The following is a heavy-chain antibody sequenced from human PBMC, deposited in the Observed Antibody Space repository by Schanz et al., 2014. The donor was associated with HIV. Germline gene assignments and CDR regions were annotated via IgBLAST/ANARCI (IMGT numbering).Heavy chain of an antibody. V-gene: IGHV3-30*18. J-gene: IGHJ4*02. CDR3: AKGLTIWLQPPFDY. Sequence: QVQLGESGGGVVQPGRSLRLSCVASGFSFDRFGMHWVRQAPGKGLEWGAVISYDGRNKCFGDSVKGRITISRDNSKNTLYLQMNSLRAEDTAVYYCAKGLTIWLQPPFDYWGQGTLVTVSS. D-gene: IGHD5-12*01. CDR2: ISYDGRNK. CDR1: GFSFDRFG.